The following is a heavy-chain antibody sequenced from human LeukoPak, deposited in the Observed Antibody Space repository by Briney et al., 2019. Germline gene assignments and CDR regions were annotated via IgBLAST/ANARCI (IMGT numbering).Heavy chain of an antibody. V-gene: IGHV3-53*01. J-gene: IGHJ4*02. CDR3: ARDRYGSGSYYTFGFDY. D-gene: IGHD3-10*01. CDR1: GFTFSSYS. CDR2: IYSGGST. Sequence: HPGGSLRLSCAASGFTFSSYSMSWVRQAPGKGLEWVSVIYSGGSTYYADSVKGRFTISRDNSKNTLYLQMNSLRAEDTAVYYCARDRYGSGSYYTFGFDYWGQGTLVTVSS.